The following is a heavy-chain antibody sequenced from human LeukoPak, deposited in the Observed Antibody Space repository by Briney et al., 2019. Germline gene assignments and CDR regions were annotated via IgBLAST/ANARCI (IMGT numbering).Heavy chain of an antibody. Sequence: PGGSLRLSCAASGFTFSNYNMNWVRQAPGKGLEWVSSISYSSSYIYYADSVKGRFTISRDNAKNSLYLQMNSLRAEDTAVYYCASRGVWLRPQKPIYGDYVYNDYWGQGTLVTVSS. CDR3: ASRGVWLRPQKPIYGDYVYNDY. D-gene: IGHD4-17*01. J-gene: IGHJ4*02. V-gene: IGHV3-21*01. CDR1: GFTFSNYN. CDR2: ISYSSSYI.